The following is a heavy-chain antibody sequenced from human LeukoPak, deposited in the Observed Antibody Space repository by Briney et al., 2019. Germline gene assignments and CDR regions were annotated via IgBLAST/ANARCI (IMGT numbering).Heavy chain of an antibody. CDR3: AHRWVGTSWYWVYFDY. CDR1: GFSLTTSGVG. V-gene: IGHV2-5*02. CDR2: IYWDDDR. J-gene: IGHJ4*02. D-gene: IGHD6-13*01. Sequence: SGPTLVKPTQTLTLTCTFSGFSLTTSGVGVGWIRQPPGKALEWLALIYWDDDRRYSPSLKTRLTITKDTSRNQVVLTMTNMDPVDTATYYCAHRWVGTSWYWVYFDYWGQGTLVTVSS.